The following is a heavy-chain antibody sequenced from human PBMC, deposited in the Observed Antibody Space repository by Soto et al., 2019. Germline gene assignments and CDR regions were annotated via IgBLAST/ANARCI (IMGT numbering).Heavy chain of an antibody. CDR1: GFSLKNYA. D-gene: IGHD2-2*01. V-gene: IGHV3-23*01. Sequence: GGSLRLSCAASGFSLKNYAMTWVRQAPGKRLEWVSGITGSGDKTYYADSVKGRFIISRDNSENTLYLQMDSLRAEDTALYYCARDCSSSSCSVWRYWGQGTQVTVSS. CDR2: ITGSGDKT. CDR3: ARDCSSSSCSVWRY. J-gene: IGHJ4*02.